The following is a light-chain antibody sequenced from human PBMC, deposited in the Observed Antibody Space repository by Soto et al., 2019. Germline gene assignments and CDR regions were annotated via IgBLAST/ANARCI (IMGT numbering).Light chain of an antibody. CDR2: AAS. CDR1: QSIRTY. CDR3: QQSFSTITVT. Sequence: DVQLTQSPSSLSAAVGDRVTITCRASQSIRTYLNWYQQRPGKAPKLLIYAASTLHSGVPSRFSGSGSGTEFTLTISSLQPEDFATYYFQQSFSTITVTFGGGTRVEI. V-gene: IGKV1-39*01. J-gene: IGKJ4*01.